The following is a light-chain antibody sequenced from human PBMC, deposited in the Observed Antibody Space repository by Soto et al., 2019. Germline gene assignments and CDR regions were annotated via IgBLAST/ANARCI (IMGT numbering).Light chain of an antibody. CDR3: QSYDSSLSGKV. V-gene: IGLV1-40*01. CDR1: SSNIGAGYD. Sequence: QSALTQPPSVSGAPGQRVTISCTGSSSNIGAGYDVHWYQQLPGTAPKLLIYGNSNRPSGVPDRFSGSKSGTSASLAITGLQAEDEADYYCQSYDSSLSGKVFGTGTKGTVL. J-gene: IGLJ1*01. CDR2: GNS.